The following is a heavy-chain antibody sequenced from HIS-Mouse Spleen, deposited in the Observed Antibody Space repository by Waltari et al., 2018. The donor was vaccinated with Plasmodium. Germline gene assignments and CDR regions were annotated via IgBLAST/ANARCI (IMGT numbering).Heavy chain of an antibody. CDR2: INHSGST. D-gene: IGHD3-3*01. CDR1: GWSDRVSY. CDR3: ARVTSSGVYWYFDL. V-gene: IGHV4-34*01. J-gene: IGHJ2*01. Sequence: VQLQQGGAGRLKPPETLSLTCAAYGWSDRVSYWSWRRQPPGKGLEWIGEINHSGSTNYNPSLKSRVTISVDTSKNQFSLKLSSVTAADTAVYYCARVTSSGVYWYFDLWGRGTLVTVSS.